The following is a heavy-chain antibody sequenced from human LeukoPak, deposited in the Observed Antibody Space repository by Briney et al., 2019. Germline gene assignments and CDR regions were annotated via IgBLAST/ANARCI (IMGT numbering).Heavy chain of an antibody. J-gene: IGHJ3*02. CDR3: ARGKWLQLDDAFDI. V-gene: IGHV1-69*01. CDR1: GCTFSSYA. CDR2: IIPNFGTA. Sequence: GSSVKVSCKASGCTFSSYAISWVRQAPGQGLEWMGGIIPNFGTANYAQKFQGSVTITADESTSTAYMELSSLRSEDTAVYYCARGKWLQLDDAFDIWGQGTMVTVAS. D-gene: IGHD5-24*01.